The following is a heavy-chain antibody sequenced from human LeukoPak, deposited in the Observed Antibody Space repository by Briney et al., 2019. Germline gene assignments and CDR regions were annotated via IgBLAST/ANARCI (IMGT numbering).Heavy chain of an antibody. CDR3: ARGRRKWYSSSPIDY. V-gene: IGHV4-34*01. CDR1: GGSFGGYY. D-gene: IGHD6-6*01. J-gene: IGHJ4*02. CDR2: INHSGST. Sequence: SETLSLTCAVYGGSFGGYYWSWIRQPPGKGLEWIGEINHSGSTNYNPSLKSRVTISVDTSKNQFSLKLSSVTAADTAVYYCARGRRKWYSSSPIDYWGQGTLVTVSS.